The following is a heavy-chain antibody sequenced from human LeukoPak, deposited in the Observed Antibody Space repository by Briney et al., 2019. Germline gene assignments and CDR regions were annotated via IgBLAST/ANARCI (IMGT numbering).Heavy chain of an antibody. CDR3: ARVSRAAAATFDY. V-gene: IGHV1-46*01. CDR2: INPSGGST. D-gene: IGHD6-13*01. Sequence: ASVKVSCKASGYTFTSYYMHWVRQAPGQGLEWMGIINPSGGSTSYAQKFQGRVTMTRDMSTSTVYMELSSLRSGDTAVYYCARVSRAAAATFDYWGQGTLVTVSS. J-gene: IGHJ4*02. CDR1: GYTFTSYY.